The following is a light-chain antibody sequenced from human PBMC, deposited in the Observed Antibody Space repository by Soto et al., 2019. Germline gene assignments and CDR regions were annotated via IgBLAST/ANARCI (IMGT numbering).Light chain of an antibody. CDR1: QGISRW. CDR3: QQYNSYSPLT. CDR2: DAS. J-gene: IGKJ4*01. V-gene: IGKV1-5*01. Sequence: DIQMTQSPSTLSASLGDRVTITCRASQGISRWLAWYQQRPGKAPKLLIYDASTLHSGVPSRFSGSGSGTEFTLTISSLQPNDSATYYCQQYNSYSPLTFGGGTKVDIK.